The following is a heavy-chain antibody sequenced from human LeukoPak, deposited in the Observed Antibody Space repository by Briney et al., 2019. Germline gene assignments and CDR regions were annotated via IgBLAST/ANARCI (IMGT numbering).Heavy chain of an antibody. D-gene: IGHD2-15*01. V-gene: IGHV4-31*03. Sequence: KTSETLSLTCTVSGGSITSGGYYFSWVRQYPGKGLEWIGYIYYSGSSYYSPSLESRVSMSADTSKKQFSLKLTSVTAADTAIYFCARGGGVGCSGGSCFLDYWGPGTLVTVSS. J-gene: IGHJ4*02. CDR1: GGSITSGGYY. CDR2: IYYSGSS. CDR3: ARGGGVGCSGGSCFLDY.